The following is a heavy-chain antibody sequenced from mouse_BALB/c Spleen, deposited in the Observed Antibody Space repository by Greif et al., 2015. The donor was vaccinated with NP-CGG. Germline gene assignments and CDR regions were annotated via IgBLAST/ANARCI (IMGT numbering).Heavy chain of an antibody. D-gene: IGHD1-1*01. J-gene: IGHJ3*01. CDR3: ATYYYGSSGFAY. CDR2: IDPANGNT. CDR1: GFNIKDTY. V-gene: IGHV14-3*02. Sequence: VQLQQSGAELVKPGASVKLSCTASGFNIKDTYMPWVKQRPEQGLEWIGRIDPANGNTKYDPKFQGKATITADTSSNTAYLQLSSLTSDDTAVYYCATYYYGSSGFAYWGQGTLVTVSA.